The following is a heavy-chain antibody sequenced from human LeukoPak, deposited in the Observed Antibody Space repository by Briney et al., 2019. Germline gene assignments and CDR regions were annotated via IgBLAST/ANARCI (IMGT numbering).Heavy chain of an antibody. V-gene: IGHV4-39*01. D-gene: IGHD1-26*01. J-gene: IGHJ4*02. Sequence: PSETLSLTCTVSGGSISSSSYYWGWLRQPPGKGLEWIGSISYSGSTYYNPSLKSRVTKSVDTSKNQFSLKLSSVTAADTAVYYCARLRYSGSYSTIDYWGQGTLVTVSS. CDR3: ARLRYSGSYSTIDY. CDR1: GGSISSSSYY. CDR2: ISYSGST.